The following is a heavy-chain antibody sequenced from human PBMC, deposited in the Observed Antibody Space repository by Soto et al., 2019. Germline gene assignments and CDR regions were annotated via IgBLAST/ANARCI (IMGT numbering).Heavy chain of an antibody. CDR3: ARDQEALWFGELFYMEARIKNNWFDP. Sequence: GGSLRLSCAASGFTFSSYWMSWVRQAPGKGLEWVANIKQDGSEKYYVDSVKGRFTISRDNAKNSLYLQMNSLRAEDTAVYYCARDQEALWFGELFYMEARIKNNWFDPWGQGTLVTVSS. V-gene: IGHV3-7*01. CDR2: IKQDGSEK. CDR1: GFTFSSYW. J-gene: IGHJ5*02. D-gene: IGHD3-10*01.